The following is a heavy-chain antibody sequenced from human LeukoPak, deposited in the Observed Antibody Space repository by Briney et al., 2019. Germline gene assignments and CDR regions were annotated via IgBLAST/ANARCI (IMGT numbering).Heavy chain of an antibody. Sequence: GASVKVSCTASGYTFTSYYMHWVRQAPGQGLEWMGIINPSGGSTSYAQKFQGRVTMTRDMSTSTVYMELSSPRSEDTAVYYCAREDGLEMATRFDYWGQGTLVTVSS. CDR1: GYTFTSYY. D-gene: IGHD5-24*01. CDR2: INPSGGST. V-gene: IGHV1-46*01. J-gene: IGHJ4*02. CDR3: AREDGLEMATRFDY.